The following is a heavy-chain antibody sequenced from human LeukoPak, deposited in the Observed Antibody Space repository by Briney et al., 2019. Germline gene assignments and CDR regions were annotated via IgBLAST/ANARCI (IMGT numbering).Heavy chain of an antibody. J-gene: IGHJ3*02. D-gene: IGHD1-1*01. Sequence: PGGSLRLSCVASGFSFSDYYMTWMRQTPGKGLEWISFISGSGSVILYADSVKGRFTISRDNAKNSLYLQMNSLRAEDSAEYYCAKSLLTTATGTGRAFDIWGQGTMVTVSA. CDR2: ISGSGSVI. CDR3: AKSLLTTATGTGRAFDI. CDR1: GFSFSDYY. V-gene: IGHV3-11*01.